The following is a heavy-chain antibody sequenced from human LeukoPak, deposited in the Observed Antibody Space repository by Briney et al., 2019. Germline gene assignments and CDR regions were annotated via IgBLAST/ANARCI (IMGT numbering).Heavy chain of an antibody. V-gene: IGHV3-74*01. Sequence: PGGSLRLSCAASGFTFSSYWMHWVRQAPGKGLMWVSHINTDGSSTNCADSVKGRFTISRDNAKNTLYLQMNSLRAEDTAVYYCVRAPRGATDWGQGTLVTVSS. CDR3: VRAPRGATD. D-gene: IGHD1-26*01. CDR2: INTDGSST. J-gene: IGHJ4*02. CDR1: GFTFSSYW.